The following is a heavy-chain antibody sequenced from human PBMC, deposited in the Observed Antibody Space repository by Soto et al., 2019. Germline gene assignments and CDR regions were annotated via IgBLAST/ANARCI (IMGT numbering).Heavy chain of an antibody. D-gene: IGHD6-6*01. V-gene: IGHV4-61*01. CDR1: GGSVSSNSYC. J-gene: IGHJ5*02. Sequence: QVHLQESGPGLVKPSETLSLTCTVSGGSVSSNSYCWSWIRQPPEKGLEWIGYVYYSGSTNYKLSLKSRVTISVDTTKNQFSLKLSSVTAADTAVYYCARGSAARYNWFDPWGQGMLVSVSS. CDR2: VYYSGST. CDR3: ARGSAARYNWFDP.